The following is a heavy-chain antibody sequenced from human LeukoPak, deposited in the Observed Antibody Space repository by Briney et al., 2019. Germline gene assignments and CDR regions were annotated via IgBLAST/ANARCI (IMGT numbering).Heavy chain of an antibody. D-gene: IGHD2-2*01. CDR3: ARDYCSSTSCLFDY. V-gene: IGHV3-74*01. CDR2: INADASST. J-gene: IGHJ4*02. CDR1: GFTIGTYW. Sequence: GGSLRLSCAASGFTIGTYWMHWVRQVPGKGVVWISRINADASSTSYADSVKGRFTISRDNAKNMLYLQMNSLRAEDTAVYYCARDYCSSTSCLFDYWGQGTLVTVSS.